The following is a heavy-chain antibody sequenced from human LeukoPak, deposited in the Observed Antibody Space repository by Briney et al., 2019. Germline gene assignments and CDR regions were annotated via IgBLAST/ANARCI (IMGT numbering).Heavy chain of an antibody. CDR3: ARVPINYDFWSGFENWFDP. CDR2: IYHSGST. Sequence: SETLSLTCAVSGYSISSGYYWGWIRQPPGKGLEWIGSIYHSGSTYYNPSLKSRVTISVDTSKNQFSLKLSSVTAADTAVYYCARVPINYDFWSGFENWFDPWGQGTLATVSS. J-gene: IGHJ5*02. V-gene: IGHV4-38-2*01. CDR1: GYSISSGYY. D-gene: IGHD3-3*01.